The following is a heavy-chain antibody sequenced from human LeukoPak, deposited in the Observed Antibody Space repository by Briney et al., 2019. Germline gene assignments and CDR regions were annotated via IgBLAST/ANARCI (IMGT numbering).Heavy chain of an antibody. Sequence: ASVKVSCKASGYTFTSYGISWVRQAPGQGLEWMGWISAYNGNTNYAQKLQGRVTMTTDTSTSTAYMELRSLRSDDTAVYYCARGGYYYGSGSYDAFDIWGQGTMVTASS. D-gene: IGHD3-10*01. CDR2: ISAYNGNT. J-gene: IGHJ3*02. CDR1: GYTFTSYG. V-gene: IGHV1-18*01. CDR3: ARGGYYYGSGSYDAFDI.